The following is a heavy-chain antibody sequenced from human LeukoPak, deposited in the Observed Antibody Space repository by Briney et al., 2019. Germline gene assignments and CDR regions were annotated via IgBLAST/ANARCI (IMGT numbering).Heavy chain of an antibody. D-gene: IGHD6-19*01. CDR3: AKGRLPGWNYFDY. J-gene: IGHJ4*02. CDR1: GFTFDDYA. Sequence: GGSLRLPCAASGFTFDDYAMHWVRQAPGKGLEWVSGISWNSGSIGYADSVKGRFTISRDNAKNSLYLQMNSLRAEDTALYYCAKGRLPGWNYFDYWGQGTLVTVSS. V-gene: IGHV3-9*01. CDR2: ISWNSGSI.